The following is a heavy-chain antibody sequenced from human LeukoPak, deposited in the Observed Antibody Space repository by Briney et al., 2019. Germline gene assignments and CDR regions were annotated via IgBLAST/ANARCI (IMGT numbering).Heavy chain of an antibody. D-gene: IGHD3-22*01. CDR1: GDSISSYY. CDR3: ARDALVLYDSSGNFDY. V-gene: IGHV4-59*01. Sequence: SETLSLTCTVSGDSISSYYCSWIRQPPGKGLEWIGYIYYSGSTSYNPSLKSRVTISLDTSNNQFSLKLRSVTAADTAVYYCARDALVLYDSSGNFDYWGQGTLVTVSS. J-gene: IGHJ4*02. CDR2: IYYSGST.